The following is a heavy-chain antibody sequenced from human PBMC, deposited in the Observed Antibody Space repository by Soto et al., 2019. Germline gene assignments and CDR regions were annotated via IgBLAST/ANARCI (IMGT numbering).Heavy chain of an antibody. CDR1: GGAFSGFY. J-gene: IGHJ2*01. CDR2: INHSGST. CDR3: ARGLGVLAVAGNWYFDL. D-gene: IGHD6-19*01. V-gene: IGHV4-34*01. Sequence: TLSLTFAVYGGAFSGFYLGWIRQPPGRGLEWIGEINHSGSTNYNPSLKSRVTISVDTSKNQFSLKLSSVTAADTAVYYCARGLGVLAVAGNWYFDLWGRGTLVTVSS.